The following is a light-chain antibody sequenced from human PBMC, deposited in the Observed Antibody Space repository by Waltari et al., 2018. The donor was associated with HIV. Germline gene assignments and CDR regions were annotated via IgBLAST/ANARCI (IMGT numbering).Light chain of an antibody. J-gene: IGLJ1*01. V-gene: IGLV3-9*01. CDR2: RDA. CDR1: NIGTKN. Sequence: SYVVTQPLSVSVAPGQTATITCGGTNIGTKNVHWYRQKPGQAPVLVIYRDANRPSGVPERFSGSNSGNTATLTISRAQAGDEADYYCHVWDSNTEIFGTGTKVTVL. CDR3: HVWDSNTEI.